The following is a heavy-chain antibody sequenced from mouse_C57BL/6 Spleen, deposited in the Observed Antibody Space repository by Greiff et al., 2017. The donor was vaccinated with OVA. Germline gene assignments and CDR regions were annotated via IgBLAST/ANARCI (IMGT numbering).Heavy chain of an antibody. V-gene: IGHV1-42*01. D-gene: IGHD4-1*01. CDR3: ARGGTGTYYFDY. CDR2: INPSTGGT. Sequence: EVQLQQSGPELVKPGASVKISCKASGYSFTGYYMNWVKQSPEKSLEWIGEINPSTGGTTYNQKFKAKATLTVDKSSSTAYMQLKSLTSEDSAVYYCARGGTGTYYFDYWGQGTTLTVSS. CDR1: GYSFTGYY. J-gene: IGHJ2*01.